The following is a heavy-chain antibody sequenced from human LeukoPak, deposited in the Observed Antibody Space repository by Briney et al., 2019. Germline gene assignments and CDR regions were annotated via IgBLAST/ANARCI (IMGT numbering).Heavy chain of an antibody. J-gene: IGHJ4*02. CDR3: ATVGGSCSSSNCFAYFAY. D-gene: IGHD2-2*01. Sequence: GGSLRLSCAASGFTISNSAMTWVRQAPGKGLDWVSIITDNGAHTFYADSVKGRFTISRDTSENTLYLQMNSLRADDTAVYYCATVGGSCSSSNCFAYFAYWGQGTLVTVSS. CDR2: ITDNGAHT. V-gene: IGHV3-23*01. CDR1: GFTISNSA.